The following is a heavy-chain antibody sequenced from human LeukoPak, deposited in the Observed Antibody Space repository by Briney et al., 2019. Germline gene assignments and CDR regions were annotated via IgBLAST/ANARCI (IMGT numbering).Heavy chain of an antibody. Sequence: GGSLRLSCAASGFTFSTYAMHWIRQAPGKGLEWVAVISYDGSNKYYADSVKGRFTISRDNSKNTLYLQMNSLRAEDTAVYYCARDRIQSWLDGSFDYWGQGTLVTVSS. J-gene: IGHJ4*02. V-gene: IGHV3-30*04. CDR1: GFTFSTYA. CDR2: ISYDGSNK. D-gene: IGHD5-18*01. CDR3: ARDRIQSWLDGSFDY.